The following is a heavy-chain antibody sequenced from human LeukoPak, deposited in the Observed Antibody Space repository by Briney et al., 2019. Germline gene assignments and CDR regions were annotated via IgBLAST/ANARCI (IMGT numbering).Heavy chain of an antibody. CDR2: ISAYNGNT. V-gene: IGHV1-18*01. J-gene: IGHJ6*03. CDR3: ARETPGKNSYYYYMDV. D-gene: IGHD1-14*01. Sequence: ASVKVSCKASGYTFTSYGISWVRQAPGQGLEWMGWISAYNGNTNYAQKLQGRVTMTTDTSTSTAYMELRSLRSDDTAVYYCARETPGKNSYYYYMDVWGKGTTVTISS. CDR1: GYTFTSYG.